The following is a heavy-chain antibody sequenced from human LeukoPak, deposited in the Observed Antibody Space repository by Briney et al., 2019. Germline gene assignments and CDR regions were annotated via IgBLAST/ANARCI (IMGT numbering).Heavy chain of an antibody. CDR3: ARLRRNSDRSDFFYYYDH. CDR1: GFTFSDYY. D-gene: IGHD3-22*01. Sequence: PGGSLRLSCAASGFTFSDYYMSWIRQAPGKGLEWVSYISSSGTTIYYADSVKGRFTISRDNAKNSLFLQMNSLRAEDTAVYYCARLRRNSDRSDFFYYYDHWGQGTLVTVSS. V-gene: IGHV3-11*04. CDR2: ISSSGTTI. J-gene: IGHJ4*02.